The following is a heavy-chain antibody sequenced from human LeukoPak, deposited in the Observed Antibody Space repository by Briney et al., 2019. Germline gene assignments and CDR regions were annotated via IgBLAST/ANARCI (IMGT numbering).Heavy chain of an antibody. D-gene: IGHD6-19*01. Sequence: GGSLRLSCAASGFSFSSYAMNWVRQAPGKGLEWVSSISCSGGSTYYADSVKGRFTISRDNSKHTLYLQMNSLRAEDTAVYYCAKLGGYSSGWYHGYFDYWGQGTLVTVSS. J-gene: IGHJ4*02. CDR1: GFSFSSYA. V-gene: IGHV3-23*01. CDR2: ISCSGGST. CDR3: AKLGGYSSGWYHGYFDY.